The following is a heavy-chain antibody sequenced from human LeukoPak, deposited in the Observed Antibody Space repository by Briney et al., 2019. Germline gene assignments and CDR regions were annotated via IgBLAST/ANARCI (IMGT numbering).Heavy chain of an antibody. V-gene: IGHV3-74*01. CDR3: ARMGIAVAATAD. D-gene: IGHD6-19*01. CDR2: INSDGSSA. Sequence: GGSLRLSCAASGFTFSSYWMHWVRQAPGKGLVWVSRINSDGSSASYADSVKGRFTTSRDNAKNTLYPQMSSLRAEDTAVYYCARMGIAVAATADWGQGTLVTVSS. CDR1: GFTFSSYW. J-gene: IGHJ4*02.